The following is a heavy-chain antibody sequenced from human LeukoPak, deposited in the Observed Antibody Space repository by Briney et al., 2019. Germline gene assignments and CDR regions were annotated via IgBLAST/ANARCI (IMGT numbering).Heavy chain of an antibody. V-gene: IGHV1-18*04. CDR3: ARHRLHRIYYDTTGYYHDACDI. D-gene: IGHD3-22*01. CDR2: ISAYNGNT. Sequence: GALVKVSCKASGYTFTSYYMHWVRQAPGQGLEWMGWISAYNGNTNYAQKLQGRVTMTTDTSTSTAYMELRSLRSDDTAVYFCARHRLHRIYYDTTGYYHDACDIWGQGTMVTVSS. CDR1: GYTFTSYY. J-gene: IGHJ3*02.